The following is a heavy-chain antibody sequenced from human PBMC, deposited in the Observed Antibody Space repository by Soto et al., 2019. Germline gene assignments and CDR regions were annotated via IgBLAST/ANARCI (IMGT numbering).Heavy chain of an antibody. CDR3: ARDSNYDYVWGSYRLNYYFDY. D-gene: IGHD3-16*02. CDR2: ISASGGST. CDR1: GFTFSSYA. J-gene: IGHJ4*02. Sequence: GGSLRLSCAASGFTFSSYAMSWVRQAPGKGLEWVSTISASGGSTYHADSVKGRFTISRDNSKNTLHLQMNSLRAEDTAVYYCARDSNYDYVWGSYRLNYYFDYWGQGTLVTVSS. V-gene: IGHV3-23*01.